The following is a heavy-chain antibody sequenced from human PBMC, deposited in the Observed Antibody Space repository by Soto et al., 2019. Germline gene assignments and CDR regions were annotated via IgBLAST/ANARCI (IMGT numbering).Heavy chain of an antibody. V-gene: IGHV3-21*01. CDR3: ARVPVGIVVVPAARSPANDAFDI. J-gene: IGHJ3*02. CDR2: ISSSSSYI. Sequence: GGSLRLSCAASGFTFSSYSMNWVRQAPGKGLEWVSSISSSSSYIYYADSVKGRFTICRDNAKNSLYLQMNSLRAEDTAVYYCARVPVGIVVVPAARSPANDAFDIWGQGTMVTVSS. D-gene: IGHD2-2*03. CDR1: GFTFSSYS.